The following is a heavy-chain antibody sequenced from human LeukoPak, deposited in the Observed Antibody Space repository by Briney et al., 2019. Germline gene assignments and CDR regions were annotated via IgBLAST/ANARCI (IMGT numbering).Heavy chain of an antibody. CDR1: GSSFTSYW. J-gene: IGHJ6*02. CDR2: IYPGDSDT. Sequence: GASLEISCKGSGSSFTSYWIGWVRQLPGKGLEWMGIIYPGDSDTRYSPSFQGQVTISADKSISTAYLQWSSLKASDTAMYYCARVREQQLKRGYYYYCMDVGGQGTTVTVS. CDR3: ARVREQQLKRGYYYYCMDV. V-gene: IGHV5-51*01. D-gene: IGHD6-13*01.